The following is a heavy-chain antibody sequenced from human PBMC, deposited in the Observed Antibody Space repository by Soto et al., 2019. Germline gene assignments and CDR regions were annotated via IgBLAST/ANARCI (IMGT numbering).Heavy chain of an antibody. Sequence: GGSMRLSCAASGFTFSMYWMHWVRQVPGKGPEWVSRINDDGISTNYADSVKGRFTISRDNAKNTLYLQMNALRVEDTAVYYCTRGPRSTSTGTGAFWGQGTLVTVSS. CDR1: GFTFSMYW. CDR2: INDDGIST. CDR3: TRGPRSTSTGTGAF. D-gene: IGHD1-1*01. J-gene: IGHJ4*02. V-gene: IGHV3-74*01.